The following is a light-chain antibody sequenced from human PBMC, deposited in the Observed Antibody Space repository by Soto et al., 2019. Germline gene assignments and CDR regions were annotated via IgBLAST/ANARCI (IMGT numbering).Light chain of an antibody. V-gene: IGLV2-14*01. CDR3: RSYTSSSTL. J-gene: IGLJ2*01. CDR2: EVS. Sequence: QSALTQPASVSGSPGQSITISCTGTSSDVGGYNYVSWYQQHPGKAPKLVIYEVSNRPSGVSNRFSGSKSGNTASLTISGLQAEDAADYYCRSYTSSSTLFCGGTKLTVL. CDR1: SSDVGGYNY.